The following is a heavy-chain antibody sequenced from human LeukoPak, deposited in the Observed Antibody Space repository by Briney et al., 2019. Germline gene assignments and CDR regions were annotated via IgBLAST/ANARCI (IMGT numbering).Heavy chain of an antibody. V-gene: IGHV3-74*01. Sequence: GSLRLSCAASGFTFSNCWMHWVRQAPGKGLVWISRMNSDGSSTRYADSVKGRFTISRDNAKNTLYLQMNSLRAEDTAVYYCAKGFPGSGSYYDYWGQGTLVTVSS. CDR2: MNSDGSST. J-gene: IGHJ4*02. D-gene: IGHD3-10*01. CDR1: GFTFSNCW. CDR3: AKGFPGSGSYYDY.